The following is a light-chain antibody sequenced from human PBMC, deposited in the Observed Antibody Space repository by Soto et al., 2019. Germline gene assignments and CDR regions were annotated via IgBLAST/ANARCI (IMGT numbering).Light chain of an antibody. V-gene: IGKV1-5*03. J-gene: IGKJ1*01. Sequence: DIQMTQSPSTLSASIGDRVTITCRASQSISSWLAWYQQKPGKAPKLLIYMASNLQSGVPSRFSGSGSGTEFTLPLRSLQPDYFANYYCQHYNDYSRIFGQGTKVEIK. CDR1: QSISSW. CDR2: MAS. CDR3: QHYNDYSRI.